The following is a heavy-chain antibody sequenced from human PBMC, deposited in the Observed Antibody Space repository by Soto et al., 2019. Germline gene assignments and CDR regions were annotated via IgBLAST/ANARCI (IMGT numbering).Heavy chain of an antibody. J-gene: IGHJ4*02. V-gene: IGHV3-66*01. Sequence: GGSVRLSCAASGFTVSSNYMSWVRQAPGKGLEWVSVIYSGGSTYYADSVKGRFTISRDNSKNTLYLQMNSLRAEDTAVYYCASTPYCSSTSCHDYFDYWGQGTLVTVSS. CDR1: GFTVSSNY. CDR2: IYSGGST. CDR3: ASTPYCSSTSCHDYFDY. D-gene: IGHD2-2*01.